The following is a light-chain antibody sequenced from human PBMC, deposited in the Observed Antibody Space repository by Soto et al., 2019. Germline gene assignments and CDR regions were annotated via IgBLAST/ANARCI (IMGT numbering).Light chain of an antibody. CDR2: GAS. CDR1: QSVGGN. V-gene: IGKV3-20*01. Sequence: TVLTQSPVTLSLSPGERATLSCRASQSVGGNVAWYQQKPGQAPKLLISGASSRAPGIPDRFSGSGSGADFTLSISLLEPEDFALYSCQHYAAAPITFGQGTRLDI. J-gene: IGKJ5*01. CDR3: QHYAAAPIT.